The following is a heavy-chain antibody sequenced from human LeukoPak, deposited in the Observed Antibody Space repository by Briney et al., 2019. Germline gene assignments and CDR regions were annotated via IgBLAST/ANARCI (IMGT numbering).Heavy chain of an antibody. CDR3: ARGRGIVVVTDYDY. V-gene: IGHV3-21*01. D-gene: IGHD2-21*02. J-gene: IGHJ4*02. CDR2: ISSSSSYI. Sequence: GGSLRLSCAASGFTFSSYSMNWVRQAPGKGLEWVSSISSSSSYIYYADSVKGRFTISRDNAKNSLYLQMNSLRAEDTAVYYCARGRGIVVVTDYDYWGQGTLVTVSS. CDR1: GFTFSSYS.